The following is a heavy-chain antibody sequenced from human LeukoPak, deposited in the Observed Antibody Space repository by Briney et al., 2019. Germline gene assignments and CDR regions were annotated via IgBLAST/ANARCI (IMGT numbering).Heavy chain of an antibody. CDR2: ISYDGSNK. V-gene: IGHV3-30*04. CDR3: AKGGTSWTIDY. J-gene: IGHJ4*02. D-gene: IGHD2-2*01. Sequence: GGSLRLSCAASGFTFSSYAMHWVRQAPGKGLEWVAVISYDGSNKYFADSVKGRFTISRDNSKNTLYLQMNSLRAEDTAVYYCAKGGTSWTIDYWGQGTLVTVSS. CDR1: GFTFSSYA.